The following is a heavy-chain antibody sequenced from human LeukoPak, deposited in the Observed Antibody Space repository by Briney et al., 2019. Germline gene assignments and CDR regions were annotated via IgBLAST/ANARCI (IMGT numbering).Heavy chain of an antibody. D-gene: IGHD3-10*02. CDR2: IKQDGSEK. CDR3: AELGITMIGGV. Sequence: GGSLRLSCAASGFTFSSYWISWVRQAPGKGLEWVANIKQDGSEKYYVDSAKGRFTISRDNAKNSLYLQMNSLRAEDTAVYYCAELGITMIGGVWGKGTTVTISS. CDR1: GFTFSSYW. V-gene: IGHV3-7*01. J-gene: IGHJ6*04.